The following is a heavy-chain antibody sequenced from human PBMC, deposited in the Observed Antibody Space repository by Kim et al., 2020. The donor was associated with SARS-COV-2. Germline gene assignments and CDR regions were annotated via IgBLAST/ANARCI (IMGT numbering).Heavy chain of an antibody. J-gene: IGHJ3*01. CDR1: GFTYSVHG. CDR2: VTQDGKIQ. Sequence: GGSLRLSCVASGFTYSVHGMQWVRQAPGKGLEGVASVTQDGKIQHYGDSVKGRFTITKDNSKKIVSLHMTNLTRDDTAVYYCARESYHWGDSGLDLWGQGTTVTVSS. V-gene: IGHV3-30*04. CDR3: ARESYHWGDSGLDL. D-gene: IGHD3-10*01.